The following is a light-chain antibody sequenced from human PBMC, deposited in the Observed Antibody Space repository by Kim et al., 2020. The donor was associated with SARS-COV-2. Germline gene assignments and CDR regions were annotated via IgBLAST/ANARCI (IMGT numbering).Light chain of an antibody. CDR2: EVS. CDR3: SSYTTGTTLV. Sequence: GQSITTPCTGTSSDVGGYNYVSWYQQHPGKAPKLMIFEVSNRPSGVSDRFSGSKSGNTASLTISGLQAEDEADYHCSSYTTGTTLVFGTGTKVTVL. J-gene: IGLJ1*01. V-gene: IGLV2-14*03. CDR1: SSDVGGYNY.